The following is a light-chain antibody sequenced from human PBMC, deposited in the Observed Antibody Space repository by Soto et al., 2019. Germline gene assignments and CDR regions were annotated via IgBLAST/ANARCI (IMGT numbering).Light chain of an antibody. CDR1: NSDVGTYNL. CDR3: CSYAASSTFL. Sequence: QSALTQPASVSGSPGQSITISCTGTNSDVGTYNLLSWYQQHPGKAPKLIIYEGTKRPSGVSNRFSGSKSGNTASLAISGLQAEDAADYYCCSYAASSTFLFGGGTKVTV. V-gene: IGLV2-23*03. J-gene: IGLJ2*01. CDR2: EGT.